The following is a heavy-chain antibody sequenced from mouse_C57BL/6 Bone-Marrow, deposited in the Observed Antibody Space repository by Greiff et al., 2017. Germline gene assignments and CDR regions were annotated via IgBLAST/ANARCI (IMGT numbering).Heavy chain of an antibody. Sequence: QVQLQQPGPELVKPGASVKLSCKASGYTFTSYWMHWVKQRPGQGLEWIGKFTPSIGGTNYNEKFKSKATLTVDKSSSTAYMPLSSLTSEDSAVYYCARLPYDGRSDFWGWGPALAVTS. V-gene: IGHV1-53*01. D-gene: IGHD1-1*01. CDR3: ARLPYDGRSDF. CDR2: FTPSIGGT. J-gene: IGHJ2*01. CDR1: GYTFTSYW.